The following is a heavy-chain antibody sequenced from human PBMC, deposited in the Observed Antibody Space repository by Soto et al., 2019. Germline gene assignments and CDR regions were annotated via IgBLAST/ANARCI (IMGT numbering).Heavy chain of an antibody. D-gene: IGHD3-16*01. Sequence: EVQLVESGGGLVQPGGSLRLSCAASGFTFSNYWMHWVRQAPGKGPVWVSRINTDGSTTNYADSVKGLFTISRDNAKNTLYLQPTSLGAEDTAVYYCARDLGGYASHWGQGTLVTVSS. CDR2: INTDGSTT. V-gene: IGHV3-74*01. CDR3: ARDLGGYASH. CDR1: GFTFSNYW. J-gene: IGHJ4*02.